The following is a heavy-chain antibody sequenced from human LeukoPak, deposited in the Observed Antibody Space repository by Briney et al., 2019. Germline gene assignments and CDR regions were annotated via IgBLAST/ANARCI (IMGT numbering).Heavy chain of an antibody. D-gene: IGHD3-10*01. J-gene: IGHJ4*02. CDR1: GGSFSGYY. CDR2: INHSGST. Sequence: SETLSLTCAVYGGSFSGYYWSWIRQPPGKGLEWIGEINHSGSTNYNPSLKSRVTISVDTSKNQFSLKLSSVTAADTAVYYCARGRVTMVRGVFDYWGQGTLVTVSS. CDR3: ARGRVTMVRGVFDY. V-gene: IGHV4-34*01.